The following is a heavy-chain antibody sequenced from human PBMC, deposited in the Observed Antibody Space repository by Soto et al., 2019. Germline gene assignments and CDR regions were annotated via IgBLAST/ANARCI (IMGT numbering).Heavy chain of an antibody. D-gene: IGHD2-8*01. CDR1: GYTFTSYA. Sequence: QVQLVQSGAEVKKPGASVKVSCKASGYTFTSYAMHWVRQAPGQRLEWMGWINAGNGNTKYSQKFQGRVTITRDTSASTAYMELSSLRSEHTAVYYCARDEAYCTNGVCSEYYFDYWGQGTLVTVSS. CDR2: INAGNGNT. J-gene: IGHJ4*02. CDR3: ARDEAYCTNGVCSEYYFDY. V-gene: IGHV1-3*01.